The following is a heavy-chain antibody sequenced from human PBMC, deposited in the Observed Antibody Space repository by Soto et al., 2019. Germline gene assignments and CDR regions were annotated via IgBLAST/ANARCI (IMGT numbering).Heavy chain of an antibody. CDR2: ITGSGAGS. Sequence: EVQLLESGGGWLQPGGSLRLSCAASGFTFSSYAMNWVPQAPGKGLEWVSGITGSGAGSYYSDSVKGRFTISRDNSKNTLYLQMNSLRAEDTAVYYCAKAYSNSWPNDWFDPWGQGTLVTVSS. CDR3: AKAYSNSWPNDWFDP. V-gene: IGHV3-23*01. D-gene: IGHD6-13*01. J-gene: IGHJ5*02. CDR1: GFTFSSYA.